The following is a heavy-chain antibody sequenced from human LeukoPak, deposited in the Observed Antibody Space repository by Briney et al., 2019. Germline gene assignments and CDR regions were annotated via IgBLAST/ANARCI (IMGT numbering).Heavy chain of an antibody. Sequence: GRSLILSCAASGFSFSNYGMHWVRQAPGKGLEWVAVIWYDGTNKYYADSVKGRFTISRDNSKNTLYLQMNSLRAEDTAVYYCARSSWGSYYPLFDYWGQGTLVTVSS. D-gene: IGHD3-10*01. CDR1: GFSFSNYG. CDR2: IWYDGTNK. V-gene: IGHV3-33*01. CDR3: ARSSWGSYYPLFDY. J-gene: IGHJ4*02.